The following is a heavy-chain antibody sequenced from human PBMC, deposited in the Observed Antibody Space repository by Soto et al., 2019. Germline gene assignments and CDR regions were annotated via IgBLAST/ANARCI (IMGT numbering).Heavy chain of an antibody. CDR3: ARGSVLVVVMSNWFDP. J-gene: IGHJ5*02. CDR1: GGSFSGYY. Sequence: SETLSLTCAVYGGSFSGYYWSWIRQPPGKGLEWIGEINHSGSTNYNPSLKSRVTISVDTSKNQFSLKLSSVTAADTAVYYCARGSVLVVVMSNWFDPWGQGTLVTVSS. D-gene: IGHD3-22*01. CDR2: INHSGST. V-gene: IGHV4-34*01.